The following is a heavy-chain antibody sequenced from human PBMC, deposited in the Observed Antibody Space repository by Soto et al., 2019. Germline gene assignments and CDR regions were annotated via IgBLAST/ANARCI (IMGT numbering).Heavy chain of an antibody. Sequence: GESLKISCKGSGYIFTSYWSVWVLHMPGKGLDCIGIIYPCYSDTRCSPCFQGQFTISGDKAISASYLRCISLKASDTAIYHCERTDCSGGSCLFDYWGQGTLVTVSS. CDR3: ERTDCSGGSCLFDY. D-gene: IGHD2-15*01. J-gene: IGHJ4*02. CDR1: GYIFTSYW. CDR2: IYPCYSDT. V-gene: IGHV5-51*01.